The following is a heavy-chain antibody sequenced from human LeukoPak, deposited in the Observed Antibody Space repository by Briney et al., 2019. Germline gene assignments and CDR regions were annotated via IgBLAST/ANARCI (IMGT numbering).Heavy chain of an antibody. CDR2: INAGNGKT. V-gene: IGHV1-3*01. J-gene: IGHJ4*02. CDR1: GYTFTNYG. D-gene: IGHD6-19*01. CDR3: AREEITVAGTEAFDS. Sequence: ASVKVSCTASGYTFTNYGMHWVRQAPGQGLEWMGWINAGNGKTTYSQKFRGRVIITRDTSATTAYMELSSLRSEDTAVYFCAREEITVAGTEAFDSWGQGALVTVSP.